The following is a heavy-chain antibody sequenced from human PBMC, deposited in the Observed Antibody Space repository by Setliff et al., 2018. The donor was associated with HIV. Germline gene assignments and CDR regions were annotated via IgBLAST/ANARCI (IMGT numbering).Heavy chain of an antibody. J-gene: IGHJ3*02. CDR1: GGSISSYY. CDR3: ARSIVGAAISAFDI. Sequence: SETLSLTCNVSGGSISSYYWSWIRQPPGKGLEWLGYIYYSGSTNYSPSLKSRVTISIDTSENQFALNLRSVTAADTAMYFCARSIVGAAISAFDIWGQGTMVTVSS. V-gene: IGHV4-59*01. D-gene: IGHD1-26*01. CDR2: IYYSGST.